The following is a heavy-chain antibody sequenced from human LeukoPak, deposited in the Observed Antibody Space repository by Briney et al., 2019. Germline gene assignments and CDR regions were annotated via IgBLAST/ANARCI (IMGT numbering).Heavy chain of an antibody. V-gene: IGHV3-48*04. D-gene: IGHD2-15*01. CDR2: ISSSGSTI. CDR1: GFTFSSYS. CDR3: ARDRCSGGSCYSGALFDY. J-gene: IGHJ4*02. Sequence: PGGSLRLSCAASGFTFSSYSMNWVRQAPGKGLEWVSYISSSGSTIYYADPVKGRFTISRDNAKNSLYLQMNSLRAEDTAVYYCARDRCSGGSCYSGALFDYWGQGTLVTVSS.